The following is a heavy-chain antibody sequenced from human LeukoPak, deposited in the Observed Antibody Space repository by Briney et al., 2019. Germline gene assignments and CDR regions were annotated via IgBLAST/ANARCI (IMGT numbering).Heavy chain of an antibody. CDR1: GGTFSSYA. J-gene: IGHJ4*02. CDR3: ARDLSRDGYNN. CDR2: IIPILGIA. D-gene: IGHD5-24*01. V-gene: IGHV1-69*04. Sequence: SVKVSCKASGGTFSSYAISWVRQAPGQGLEWMGRIIPILGIANYAQKFQGRVTITADKSTSTAYMELSSLRSEDTAVYYCARDLSRDGYNNWGQGTLVTVSS.